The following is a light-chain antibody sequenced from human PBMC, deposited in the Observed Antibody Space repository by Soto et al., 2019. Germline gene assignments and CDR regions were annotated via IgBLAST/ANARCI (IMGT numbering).Light chain of an antibody. CDR1: QSVSSN. V-gene: IGKV3-15*01. CDR3: QQYNNWPQT. J-gene: IGKJ1*01. CDR2: GAS. Sequence: EIVMTQSPATLSVSPGERATLSCTASQSVSSNLAWYQQKPGQAPRLLIYGASTRATGIPARFSGSGSGTEFTLTISSLQSEDFALYFCQQYNNWPQTFGQGTKVEIK.